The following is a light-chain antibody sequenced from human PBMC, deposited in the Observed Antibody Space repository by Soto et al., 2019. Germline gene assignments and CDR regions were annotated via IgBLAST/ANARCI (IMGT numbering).Light chain of an antibody. J-gene: IGKJ1*01. Sequence: EIVMTQSPATLSGSPVERATLSCRASQSVSSNLAWYQQKPGQAPRLLIYGASTRATGIPARFSGSGSGTDFTLTISRLEPEDFAVYYCQQYGSSPTTFGQGTKVGIK. CDR1: QSVSSN. V-gene: IGKV3-15*01. CDR3: QQYGSSPTT. CDR2: GAS.